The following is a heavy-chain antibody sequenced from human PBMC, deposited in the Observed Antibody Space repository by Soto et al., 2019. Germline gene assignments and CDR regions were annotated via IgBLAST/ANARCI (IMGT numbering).Heavy chain of an antibody. CDR1: AFSFSDYY. CDR2: ISGSGSTM. D-gene: IGHD1-7*01. J-gene: IGHJ5*02. V-gene: IGHV3-11*01. CDR3: ARAPVYNWNYLRFDP. Sequence: QGQLVESGGGLVKPGGSLRLSCAASAFSFSDYYMSWLRQAPGKGLEWVSYISGSGSTMYYADSVRGRFTISRDNAKNSLYLQMNSLRVEDTAVYYCARAPVYNWNYLRFDPWGQGTLVTVSS.